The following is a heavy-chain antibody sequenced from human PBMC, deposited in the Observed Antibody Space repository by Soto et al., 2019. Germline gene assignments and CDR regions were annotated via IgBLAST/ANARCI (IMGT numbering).Heavy chain of an antibody. J-gene: IGHJ6*03. CDR2: IYYSGST. Sequence: QLQLQESGPGLVKPSETLSLTCTVSGGSISSSSYYWAWIRQPPGKGLDWIGTIYYSGSTYYNPSLKSRVTISVDTSKNQFSMKLNSVTAADTAVYYCARGGSCSGGSCYSDYHYCYVDVWGKGTAVTVSS. D-gene: IGHD2-15*01. CDR1: GGSISSSSYY. CDR3: ARGGSCSGGSCYSDYHYCYVDV. V-gene: IGHV4-39*01.